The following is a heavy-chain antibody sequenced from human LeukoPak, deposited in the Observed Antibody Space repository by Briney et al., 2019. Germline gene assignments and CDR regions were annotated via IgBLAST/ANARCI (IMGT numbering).Heavy chain of an antibody. J-gene: IGHJ4*02. D-gene: IGHD6-19*01. CDR2: INWNGGST. CDR3: ASGDRNGWYFDR. V-gene: IGHV3-20*04. CDR1: GFVFDDHG. Sequence: SGGSLRLSCAASGFVFDDHGMSWVRQGPGKGQEWVAGINWNGGSTGYADSVKGRFTISRDNARNSLYLQMSSLRAEDTALYYCASGDRNGWYFDRWGQGTLVTVSS.